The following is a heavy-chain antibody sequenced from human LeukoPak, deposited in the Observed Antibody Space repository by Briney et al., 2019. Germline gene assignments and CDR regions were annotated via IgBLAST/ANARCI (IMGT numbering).Heavy chain of an antibody. CDR2: INEDGSQK. Sequence: GGSLRLSCAASGFSFSRYWMNWIRQAPGKGLEWVANINEDGSQKYYVDSVKGRFTISRDNAKNSLSLQMNSLRAEDTAVYYCARGGFGGRSSWYSSGWYRGAFDIWGQGTMVTVSS. J-gene: IGHJ3*02. V-gene: IGHV3-7*05. CDR3: ARGGFGGRSSWYSSGWYRGAFDI. D-gene: IGHD6-19*01. CDR1: GFSFSRYW.